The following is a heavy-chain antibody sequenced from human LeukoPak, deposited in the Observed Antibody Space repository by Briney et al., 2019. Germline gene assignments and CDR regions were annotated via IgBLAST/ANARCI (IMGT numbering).Heavy chain of an antibody. Sequence: GGSLRLSCAASGFTFTSYGMHWVRQAPGKGLEWVAVIWYDGSNKYYADSVKGRFTISRDNSKNTLYLQMNSLRAEDTAVYYCARGLGAQSHMDVWGQGTTVIVSS. CDR3: ARGLGAQSHMDV. CDR2: IWYDGSNK. D-gene: IGHD3-16*01. CDR1: GFTFTSYG. J-gene: IGHJ6*02. V-gene: IGHV3-33*01.